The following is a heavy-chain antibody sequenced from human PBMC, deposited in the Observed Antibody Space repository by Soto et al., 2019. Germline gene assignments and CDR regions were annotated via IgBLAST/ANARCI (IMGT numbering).Heavy chain of an antibody. CDR1: GGSISSYY. CDR2: IYYSGST. CDR3: ARDWVAAAGTNWFDP. J-gene: IGHJ5*02. Sequence: QVQLQESGPGLVKPSETLSLTCTVSGGSISSYYWSWIRQPPGKGLEWIGYIYYSGSTNYNPSLKSRVTISVDTSRNHVSVKLSSVTAADTAVYYCARDWVAAAGTNWFDPWGQGTLVTVSS. D-gene: IGHD6-13*01. V-gene: IGHV4-59*01.